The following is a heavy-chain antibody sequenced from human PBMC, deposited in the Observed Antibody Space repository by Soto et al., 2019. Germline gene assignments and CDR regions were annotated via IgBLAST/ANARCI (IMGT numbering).Heavy chain of an antibody. J-gene: IGHJ4*02. CDR3: ARGLYSGWHYFDD. CDR2: IYSGGST. Sequence: PGGSLRLSCAASGFTVSSNYMSWVRQAPGEGLEWVSVIYSGGSTYYADSVKGRFTISRDNSKNTLYLQMNSLRAEDTAVYYCARGLYSGWHYFDDRGQGTLVTVSS. D-gene: IGHD5-12*01. CDR1: GFTVSSNY. V-gene: IGHV3-66*01.